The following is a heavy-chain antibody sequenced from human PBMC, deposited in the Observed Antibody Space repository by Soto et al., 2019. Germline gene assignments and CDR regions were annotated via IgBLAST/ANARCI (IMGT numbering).Heavy chain of an antibody. CDR1: GFTFSSYA. CDR2: IGGSGDSA. Sequence: EVQLLESGGGLVQPGGSLRLSCAASGFTFSSYAMSWVRQAPGKGLEWVSAIGGSGDSAYYADSVKGRFIISRDDSENTRYLHMNSLGADGTAVYYCARDPLYCPGCNCYRLFDYWGQGTLVTVSS. CDR3: ARDPLYCPGCNCYRLFDY. D-gene: IGHD2-15*01. J-gene: IGHJ4*02. V-gene: IGHV3-23*01.